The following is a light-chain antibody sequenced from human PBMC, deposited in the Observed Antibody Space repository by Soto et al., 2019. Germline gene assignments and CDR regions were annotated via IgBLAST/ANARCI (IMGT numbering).Light chain of an antibody. Sequence: DIQLTQSPSFLSASVGDRVTITCRASQGIGSDLVWYQQKPGKAPKLLIYGASTLQGGVSSRFSGSGSGTEFTLTISSLQPEDFATYYCQQLNSYPLTFGGGTKVEIK. V-gene: IGKV1-9*01. CDR1: QGIGSD. CDR2: GAS. J-gene: IGKJ4*01. CDR3: QQLNSYPLT.